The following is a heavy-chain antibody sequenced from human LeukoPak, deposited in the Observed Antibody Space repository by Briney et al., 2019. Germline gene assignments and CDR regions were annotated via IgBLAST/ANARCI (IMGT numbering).Heavy chain of an antibody. J-gene: IGHJ4*02. Sequence: ASETLSLTCTVSGASISSSYYWGWIRQPPGKGLDWIGSIYYSGTTFYNPSLKSRVTISVDTSKNQFSLKLSSVTAADTAVYYCARASPRFSSVWYSDYFDYWGQGTLVTVSS. CDR1: GASISSSYY. D-gene: IGHD6-13*01. V-gene: IGHV4-39*07. CDR2: IYYSGTT. CDR3: ARASPRFSSVWYSDYFDY.